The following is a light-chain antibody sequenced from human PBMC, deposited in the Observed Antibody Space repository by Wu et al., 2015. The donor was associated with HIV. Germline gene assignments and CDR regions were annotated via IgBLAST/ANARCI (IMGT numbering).Light chain of an antibody. CDR1: QSVSRSY. CDR3: QQYGRT. CDR2: GAS. J-gene: IGKJ5*01. Sequence: EIVLTQSPGTLSLSPGERGTLSCRASQSVSRSYLAWYQQKPGQAPRLLIYGASSRATGIPDRFRGSGSGTDFTLTISRLEPEDFGVYYCQQYGRTFGQGTRLEIK. V-gene: IGKV3-20*01.